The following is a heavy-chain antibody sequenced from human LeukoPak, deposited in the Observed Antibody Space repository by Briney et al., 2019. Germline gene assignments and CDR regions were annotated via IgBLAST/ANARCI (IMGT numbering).Heavy chain of an antibody. D-gene: IGHD3-10*01. V-gene: IGHV3-23*01. CDR1: GFTFSSYA. CDR2: ISGSGGST. J-gene: IGHJ4*02. Sequence: GGSLRLSCAASGFTFSSYAMSWVRQAPGKGLEWVSAISGSGGSTYYADSVKGRFTISRDNSKNTLYLQMNSLRAEDAAVYYCAKIRGPGSYFDYWGQGTLVTVSS. CDR3: AKIRGPGSYFDY.